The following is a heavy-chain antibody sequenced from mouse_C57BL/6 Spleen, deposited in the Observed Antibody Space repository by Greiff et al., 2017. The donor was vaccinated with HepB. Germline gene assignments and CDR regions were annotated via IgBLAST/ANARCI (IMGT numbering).Heavy chain of an antibody. D-gene: IGHD2-3*01. J-gene: IGHJ3*01. Sequence: EVQLVESGGGLVKPGGSLKLSCAASGFTFSDYGMHWVRQAPEKGLEWVAYISSGSSTIYYADTVKGRFTISRDNAKNTLFLQMTSLRSEDTAMYYCARQGYYYQAWFAYWGQGTLVTVSA. CDR3: ARQGYYYQAWFAY. V-gene: IGHV5-17*01. CDR2: ISSGSSTI. CDR1: GFTFSDYG.